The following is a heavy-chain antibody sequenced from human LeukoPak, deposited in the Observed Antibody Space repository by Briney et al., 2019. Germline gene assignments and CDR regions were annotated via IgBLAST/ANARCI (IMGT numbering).Heavy chain of an antibody. CDR1: GGSISDNY. J-gene: IGHJ5*02. CDR2: IYSSGST. Sequence: ASETLSLTCTVSGGSISDNYWSWIRQPPGEGLEWIGYIYSSGSTAYNPSLESRVTISIDTSQSQFSLQLTSVAAADMAVYYCARRRFAVPGTVWFDPWGQGIRVTVSS. D-gene: IGHD6-19*01. V-gene: IGHV4-4*09. CDR3: ARRRFAVPGTVWFDP.